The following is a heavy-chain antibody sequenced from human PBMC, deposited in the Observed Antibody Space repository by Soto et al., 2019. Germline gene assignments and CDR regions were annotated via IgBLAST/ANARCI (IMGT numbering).Heavy chain of an antibody. CDR1: GDSINSSHW. V-gene: IGHV4-4*02. D-gene: IGHD3-9*01. J-gene: IGHJ4*02. CDR2: ISHSGST. CDR3: AKGPRGLRYFDWTVGFDY. Sequence: SETLSLTCSVSGDSINSSHWWNWVRQPPGKGLEWIGQISHSGSTNYNPSLTSRVTISVDKSKNHFSLKLTSVTAADTAVYYCAKGPRGLRYFDWTVGFDYWGQGTLVTVSS.